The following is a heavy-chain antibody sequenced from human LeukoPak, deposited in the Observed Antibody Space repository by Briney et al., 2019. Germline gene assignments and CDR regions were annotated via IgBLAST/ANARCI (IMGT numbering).Heavy chain of an antibody. D-gene: IGHD3-10*01. CDR2: IYSGGST. CDR3: ARDKTASPYYYGSEKYYGMDV. CDR1: GFTVSSNY. J-gene: IGHJ6*02. Sequence: GGSLRLSCAATGFTVSSNYMSWVRQAPGKGLEWVSVIYSGGSTYYADSVKGRFTISRDNSKNTLYLQMNSLRAEDTAVYYCARDKTASPYYYGSEKYYGMDVWGQGTTVTVSS. V-gene: IGHV3-66*01.